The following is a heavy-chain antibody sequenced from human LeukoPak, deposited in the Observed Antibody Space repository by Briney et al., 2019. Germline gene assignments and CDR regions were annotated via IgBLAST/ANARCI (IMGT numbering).Heavy chain of an antibody. J-gene: IGHJ4*02. V-gene: IGHV1-69*05. D-gene: IGHD3-3*01. CDR1: GSTFSSYA. CDR3: ASELNHLRFLEWTIFDY. Sequence: SVKVSCKASGSTFSSYAISWVRQAPGQGLEWMGRIIPIFGTANYAQKFQGRVTITTDESTSTAYMELSSLRSEDTAVYYCASELNHLRFLEWTIFDYWGQGTLVTVSS. CDR2: IIPIFGTA.